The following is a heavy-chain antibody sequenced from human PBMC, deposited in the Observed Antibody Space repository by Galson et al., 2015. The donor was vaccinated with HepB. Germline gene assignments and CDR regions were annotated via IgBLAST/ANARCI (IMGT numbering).Heavy chain of an antibody. V-gene: IGHV3-48*01. CDR1: SSYS. CDR2: ISSSSSTI. CDR3: ARDRRPSAGYSSSWY. Sequence: SSYSMNWVRQAPGKGLEWVSYISSSSSTIYYADSVKGRYTISRDNSKNTLYLQMNSLRAEDTAVYYCARDRRPSAGYSSSWY. J-gene: IGHJ2*01. D-gene: IGHD6-13*01.